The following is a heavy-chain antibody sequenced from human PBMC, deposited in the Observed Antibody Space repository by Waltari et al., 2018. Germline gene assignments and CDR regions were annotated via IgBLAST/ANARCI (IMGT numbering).Heavy chain of an antibody. CDR3: ARDGSFDF. CDR2: INPNSEST. V-gene: IGHV1-2*02. Sequence: QVQLVQSGAEVKKPGASVQVPCKAFGYPFSDYYMHWVRQAPGQGLEWMGWINPNSESTKYAQKFQGRVTLTRDTSINTVYMELSSLRSDDTALYYCARDGSFDFWGQGTLVTVSS. J-gene: IGHJ4*02. CDR1: GYPFSDYY.